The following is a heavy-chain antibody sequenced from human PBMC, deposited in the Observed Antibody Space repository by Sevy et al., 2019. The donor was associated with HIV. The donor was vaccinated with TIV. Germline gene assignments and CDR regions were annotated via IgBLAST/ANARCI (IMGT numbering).Heavy chain of an antibody. D-gene: IGHD3-22*01. CDR3: ALTNSADYYDSGAFHL. J-gene: IGHJ3*01. Sequence: SGFYFSHYSMNWVRQAPGRGLEWVSSISYNSNFILYAEPVKGRFTISRDDAKNSLFLLMDRLRADDEAMYYGALTNSADYYDSGAFHLWGRGTMVTVSS. V-gene: IGHV3-21*06. CDR2: ISYNSNFI. CDR1: GFYFSHYS.